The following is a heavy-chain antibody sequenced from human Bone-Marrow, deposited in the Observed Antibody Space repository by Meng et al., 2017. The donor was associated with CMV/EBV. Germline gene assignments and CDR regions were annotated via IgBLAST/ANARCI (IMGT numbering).Heavy chain of an antibody. CDR3: ARDWGSGYAWGY. J-gene: IGHJ4*02. V-gene: IGHV4-59*01. D-gene: IGHD5-12*01. Sequence: SETLSLTCTVSGGSIRSYYWSWIRQPPGKGLEWIGYFYNSGITNYNPSLKSRVTISVDTPKNQFSLRLSSVTAADTAVYYCARDWGSGYAWGYWGQGTLVTVSS. CDR1: GGSIRSYY. CDR2: FYNSGIT.